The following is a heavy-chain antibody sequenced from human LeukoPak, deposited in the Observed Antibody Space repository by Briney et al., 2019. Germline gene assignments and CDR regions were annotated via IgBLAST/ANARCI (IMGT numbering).Heavy chain of an antibody. CDR3: ARGSYYYGSGSYYKDY. Sequence: ASVKVSCKASGYTFTSYDINWVRQATGQGLEWMGWMNPNSGNTGYAQKFQGRVTMTRNTSISTAYMELRSLRSDDTAVYYCARGSYYYGSGSYYKDYWGQGTLVTVSS. V-gene: IGHV1-8*01. D-gene: IGHD3-10*01. CDR2: MNPNSGNT. CDR1: GYTFTSYD. J-gene: IGHJ4*02.